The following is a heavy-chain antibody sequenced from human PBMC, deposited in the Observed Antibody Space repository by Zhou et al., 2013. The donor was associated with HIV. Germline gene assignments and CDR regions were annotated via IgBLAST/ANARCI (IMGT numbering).Heavy chain of an antibody. CDR3: ARGHGFYQYMDV. CDR1: GGTFSTYA. Sequence: QVQLVQSGAEVKKPGSSVKVSCKATGGTFSTYAFAWVRQAPGQGLEWMGWISVYNGDTQYAQKFQGRVTVTTDIPSNTAYMDLTSLTADDTAVYYCARGHGFYQYMDVWGQGTTVTVSS. V-gene: IGHV1-18*01. CDR2: ISVYNGDT. D-gene: IGHD3-10*01. J-gene: IGHJ6*03.